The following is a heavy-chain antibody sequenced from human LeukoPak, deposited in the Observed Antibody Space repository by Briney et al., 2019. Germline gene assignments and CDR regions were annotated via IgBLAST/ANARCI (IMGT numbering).Heavy chain of an antibody. CDR2: ISAYNGNT. CDR1: GYTFTSYG. Sequence: ASVKVSCKASGYTFTSYGISWVRQAPGQGLDWMGWISAYNGNTNYAQKLQGRVTMTTDTSTSTAYMELRSLRSDDTAVYYCARHDFWIRRDWFDPWGQGTLVTVSS. J-gene: IGHJ5*02. D-gene: IGHD3-3*01. CDR3: ARHDFWIRRDWFDP. V-gene: IGHV1-18*01.